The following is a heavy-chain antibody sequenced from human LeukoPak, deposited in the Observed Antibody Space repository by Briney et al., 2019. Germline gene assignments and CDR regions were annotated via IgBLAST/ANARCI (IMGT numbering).Heavy chain of an antibody. CDR3: ARDGDYGDYVWFDP. CDR2: IIVIFGTA. CDR1: GGTFSSYG. J-gene: IGHJ5*02. D-gene: IGHD4-17*01. V-gene: IGHV1-69*01. Sequence: GSSVKVSCKASGGTFSSYGISWVRQAPGQGLEWMGGIIVIFGTANYAQKFQGRVTITADESTSTAYMELSSLRSEDTAVYYCARDGDYGDYVWFDPWGQGTLVTVSS.